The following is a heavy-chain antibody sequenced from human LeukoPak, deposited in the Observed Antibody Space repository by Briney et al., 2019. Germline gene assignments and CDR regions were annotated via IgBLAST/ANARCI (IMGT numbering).Heavy chain of an antibody. D-gene: IGHD6-13*01. CDR3: AKDGAGGSWYGNGYYYGMDV. CDR1: GFTFDDYA. J-gene: IGHJ6*02. CDR2: ISWNSGNI. V-gene: IGHV3-9*01. Sequence: GRSLRLSCAASGFTFDDYAMHWVRQAPGKGLEWVSGISWNSGNIGYADSVKGRFTISRDNAKNSLYLQMNSLRAEDTALYYCAKDGAGGSWYGNGYYYGMDVWGQGTTVTVSS.